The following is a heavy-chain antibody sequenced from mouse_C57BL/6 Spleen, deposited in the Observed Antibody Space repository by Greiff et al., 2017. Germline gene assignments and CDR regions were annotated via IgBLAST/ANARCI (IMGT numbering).Heavy chain of an antibody. Sequence: LQESGPELVKPGASVKISCKASGYAFSSSWMNWVKQRPGKGLEWIGRIYPGDGDTNYNGKFKGKATLTADKSSSTAYMQLSSLTSEDSAVYFCARRGVYYGNYVAMDYWGQGTSVTVSS. V-gene: IGHV1-82*01. D-gene: IGHD2-1*01. CDR2: IYPGDGDT. CDR1: GYAFSSSW. CDR3: ARRGVYYGNYVAMDY. J-gene: IGHJ4*01.